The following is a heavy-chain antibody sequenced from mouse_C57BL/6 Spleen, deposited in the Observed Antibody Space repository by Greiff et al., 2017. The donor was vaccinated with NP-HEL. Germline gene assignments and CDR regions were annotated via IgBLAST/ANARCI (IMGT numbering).Heavy chain of an antibody. CDR3: ARSDYGSSSFAY. CDR2: IYPRSGNT. Sequence: VQLVESGAELARPGASVKLSCKASGYTFTSYGISWVKQRTGQGLEWIGEIYPRSGNTYYNEKFKGKATLTADKSSSTAYMELRSLTSEDSAVYFCARSDYGSSSFAYWGQGTLVTVSA. V-gene: IGHV1-81*01. CDR1: GYTFTSYG. D-gene: IGHD1-1*01. J-gene: IGHJ3*01.